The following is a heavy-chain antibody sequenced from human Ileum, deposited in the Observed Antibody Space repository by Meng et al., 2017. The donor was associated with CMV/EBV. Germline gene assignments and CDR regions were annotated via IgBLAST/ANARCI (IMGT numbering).Heavy chain of an antibody. D-gene: IGHD2-21*01. Sequence: VSSASYVWAWIRQPPGKGLEWIAYVYYTWSTSYSPSLKSRVTVSIDTSTNQFSLKLNSVTAADTAVYYCARVAYCRGNSCYFSGFDYWGQGALVTVSS. CDR3: ARVAYCRGNSCYFSGFDY. V-gene: IGHV4-61*01. CDR1: VSSASYV. J-gene: IGHJ4*02. CDR2: VYYTWST.